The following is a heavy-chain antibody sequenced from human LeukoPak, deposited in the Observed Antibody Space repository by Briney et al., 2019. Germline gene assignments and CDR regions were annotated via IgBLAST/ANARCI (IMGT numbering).Heavy chain of an antibody. CDR2: IYPGDSDT. V-gene: IGHV5-51*01. D-gene: IGHD6-13*01. CDR3: ARHGAAADTYYYYGMDV. CDR1: GYSFTSYW. Sequence: GESLKISCKGSGYSFTSYWIGWVRQMPGKGLEWMGIIYPGDSDTRYSPSFQGQVTISADKSISTAYLQWSSLKASDTAMYYCARHGAAADTYYYYGMDVWGQGTTVTVSS. J-gene: IGHJ6*02.